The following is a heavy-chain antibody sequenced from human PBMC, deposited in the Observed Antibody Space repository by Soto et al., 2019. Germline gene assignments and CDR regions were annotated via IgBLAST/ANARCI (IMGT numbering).Heavy chain of an antibody. CDR2: INSAGST. V-gene: IGHV3-23*01. D-gene: IGHD3-16*01. J-gene: IGHJ4*02. CDR3: AKGGVNIPLDY. Sequence: EVQLLESGGGLVQPGGSLRLSCAASGFTFSSYGMSLVRQAPGKGLEWVSSINSAGSTYYADSVKGRFTISRDNSKNTLYVHMNSLRAEDTAVYDCAKGGVNIPLDYWGQGTLVTVSS. CDR1: GFTFSSYG.